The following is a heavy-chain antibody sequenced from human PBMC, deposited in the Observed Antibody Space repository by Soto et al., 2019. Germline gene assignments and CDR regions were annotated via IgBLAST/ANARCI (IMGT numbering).Heavy chain of an antibody. D-gene: IGHD3-10*01. J-gene: IGHJ4*02. CDR1: GFAFSDYY. CDR2: IYYSGST. V-gene: IGHV4-30-4*08. Sequence: LRLSCEASGFAFSDYYMSWIRQAPGKGLEWVGYIYYSGSTYYNPSLKSRVTISVDTSKNQFSLKLSSVTAADTAVYYCARLWFGEPLLDYWGQGTLVTVSS. CDR3: ARLWFGEPLLDY.